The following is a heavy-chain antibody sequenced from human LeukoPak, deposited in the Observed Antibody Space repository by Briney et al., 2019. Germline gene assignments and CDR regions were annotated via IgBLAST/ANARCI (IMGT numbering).Heavy chain of an antibody. Sequence: PGGSLRLSCAASGFTVSSNYMSWVRQAPGKGLEWVSVIYSSGNTYYADSVKGRFTISRDNSKNTLYLQMNSLRAEDTAVYYCAKDIARPYSSSWYSANDAFDIWGQGTMVTVSS. CDR2: IYSSGNT. CDR1: GFTVSSNY. CDR3: AKDIARPYSSSWYSANDAFDI. V-gene: IGHV3-53*01. D-gene: IGHD6-13*01. J-gene: IGHJ3*02.